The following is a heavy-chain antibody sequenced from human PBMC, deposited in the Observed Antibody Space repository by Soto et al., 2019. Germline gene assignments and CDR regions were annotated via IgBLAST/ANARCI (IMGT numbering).Heavy chain of an antibody. V-gene: IGHV4-39*01. CDR2: VFYTGFT. D-gene: IGHD1-20*01. Sequence: SGTLYLSCTVSGGSISVNFYYWGWIRQSPGKGPEWIGSVFYTGFTSYNPSLESRVSVSVDTSKNQFSLKVSGVSAADTAVYYCATSQKGYNWNYFDHWGQGALVTVSS. CDR1: GGSISVNFYY. J-gene: IGHJ4*02. CDR3: ATSQKGYNWNYFDH.